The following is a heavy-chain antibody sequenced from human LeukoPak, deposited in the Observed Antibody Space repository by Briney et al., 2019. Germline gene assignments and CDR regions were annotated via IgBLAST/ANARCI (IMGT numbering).Heavy chain of an antibody. V-gene: IGHV4-59*01. CDR1: GGSISNYY. CDR2: TYYSGST. CDR3: AREAVAGTFDY. Sequence: SETLSLTCTVSGGSISNYYWSWIRQPPGKGLEWIGYTYYSGSTNYNPSLKSRVTISVDTSKNQFSLKLSSVTTADTAVYYCAREAVAGTFDYWGQGTLVTVSS. D-gene: IGHD6-19*01. J-gene: IGHJ4*02.